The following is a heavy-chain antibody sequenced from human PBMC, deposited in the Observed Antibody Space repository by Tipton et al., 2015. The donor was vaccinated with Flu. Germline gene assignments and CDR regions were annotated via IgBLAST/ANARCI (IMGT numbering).Heavy chain of an antibody. CDR2: INPNSGSR. CDR1: GYTVTDYY. V-gene: IGHV1-2*02. Sequence: QLVQSGAEVKKPGASVRVSCRASGYTVTDYYIHWVRQAPGQGLEWMGWINPNSGSRKDAQKFQGRVSMTWDTSISTVYMELSRLKSDDTAVYYCARRSWDYWGQGTLVIVSS. J-gene: IGHJ4*02. CDR3: ARRSWDY.